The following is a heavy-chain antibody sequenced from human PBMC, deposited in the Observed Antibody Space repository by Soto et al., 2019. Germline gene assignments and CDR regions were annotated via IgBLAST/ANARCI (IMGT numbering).Heavy chain of an antibody. J-gene: IGHJ4*02. Sequence: PSQTLSLTCAISGGSVSSNSAAWNWIRQSPSRGLEWLGRTYYRSKWYNDYAVSVKSRITINPDTSKNQFSLQLNSVTPEDTAVYYCARVAYCSSTSCYTLFDYWGQGTLVTVSS. D-gene: IGHD2-2*02. CDR2: TYYRSKWYN. V-gene: IGHV6-1*01. CDR3: ARVAYCSSTSCYTLFDY. CDR1: GGSVSSNSAA.